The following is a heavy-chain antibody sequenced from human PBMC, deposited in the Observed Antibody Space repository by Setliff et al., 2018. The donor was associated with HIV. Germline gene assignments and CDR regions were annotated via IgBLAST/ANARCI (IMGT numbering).Heavy chain of an antibody. CDR2: MNPDSGNT. D-gene: IGHD2-21*01. CDR3: ARGSMSMVMFILVSAFDI. CDR1: GYTFTSYY. J-gene: IGHJ3*02. Sequence: GASVKVSCKASGYTFTSYYMHWVRQAPGQGLEWMGWMNPDSGNTFYAQKFKGRVTMTRDTSTNTAYMELSSLTSDDTAVYFCARGSMSMVMFILVSAFDIWGQGTLVTVSS. V-gene: IGHV1-8*02.